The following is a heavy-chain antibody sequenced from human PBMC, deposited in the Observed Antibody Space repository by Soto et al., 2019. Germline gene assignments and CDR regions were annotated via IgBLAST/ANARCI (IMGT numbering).Heavy chain of an antibody. D-gene: IGHD2-2*01. CDR3: ARGYCSSTSCYATRGVNDAFDI. V-gene: IGHV4-59*01. CDR1: GGSISSYY. Sequence: SETLSLTCTVSGGSISSYYWSWIRQPPGKGLEWIGYIYYSGSTNYNPSLKSRVTISVDTSKNQFSLKLSSVTAADTAVYYCARGYCSSTSCYATRGVNDAFDIWGQGTMVTVSS. J-gene: IGHJ3*02. CDR2: IYYSGST.